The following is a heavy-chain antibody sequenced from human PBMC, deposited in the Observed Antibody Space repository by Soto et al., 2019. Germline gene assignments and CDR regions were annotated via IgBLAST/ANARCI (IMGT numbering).Heavy chain of an antibody. Sequence: QVQLVQSGPEVRKPGASVKVSCKASGYIFSRYGISWVRQAPGQGLEWMAWISGYNGNTKFGERVQGRVNVTTDTSTSTAYMELRSLRSDDTAVYYCAREAAAERNYYGLDVWGQVTTFIVSS. J-gene: IGHJ6*02. CDR1: GYIFSRYG. CDR2: ISGYNGNT. CDR3: AREAAAERNYYGLDV. V-gene: IGHV1-18*04. D-gene: IGHD6-13*01.